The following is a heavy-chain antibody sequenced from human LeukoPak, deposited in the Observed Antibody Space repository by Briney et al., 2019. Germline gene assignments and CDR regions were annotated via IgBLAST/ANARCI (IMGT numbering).Heavy chain of an antibody. Sequence: SETLSLTCTVSGGSISSYYWSWIRQPPGKGLEWIGYIYYSGSTNYNSSLKSRVTMSVDTSKNQFSLKLSSVTAADTAVYYCAREPAYYDFWSGYEHAFDIWGQGTMVTVSS. V-gene: IGHV4-59*12. CDR1: GGSISSYY. D-gene: IGHD3-3*01. J-gene: IGHJ3*02. CDR3: AREPAYYDFWSGYEHAFDI. CDR2: IYYSGST.